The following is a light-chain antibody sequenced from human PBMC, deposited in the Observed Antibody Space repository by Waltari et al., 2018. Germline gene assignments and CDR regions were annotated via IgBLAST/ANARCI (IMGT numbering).Light chain of an antibody. J-gene: IGLJ2*01. CDR2: FNR. CDR3: QVWDSASNRVV. V-gene: IGLV3-21*04. CDR1: NVATTG. Sequence: SYVLTQQPSVSVAPGMTAKITCWGDNVATTGVHWYHQKAGQAPILVIYFNRDRPSGIPERFSGSTSANTATLTITRVEGGDEGDFYCQVWDSASNRVVFGGGTKLTVL.